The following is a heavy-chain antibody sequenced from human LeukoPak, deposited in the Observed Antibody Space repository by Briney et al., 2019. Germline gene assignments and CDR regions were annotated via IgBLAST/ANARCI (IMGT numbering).Heavy chain of an antibody. D-gene: IGHD2-15*01. J-gene: IGHJ3*02. CDR3: AREVVVVAYDAFDI. Sequence: PGRSLRLSCAASEFTFSNYGMHWVRQAPGKGLEWVAVISYDGSNKYYADSVKGRFTISRDNSKNTLYLQMNSLRAEDTAVYYCAREVVVVAYDAFDIWGQGTMVTVSP. CDR2: ISYDGSNK. V-gene: IGHV3-30*03. CDR1: EFTFSNYG.